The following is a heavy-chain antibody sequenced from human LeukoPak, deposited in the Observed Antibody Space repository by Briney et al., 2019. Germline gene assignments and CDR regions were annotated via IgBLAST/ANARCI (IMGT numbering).Heavy chain of an antibody. V-gene: IGHV3-48*01. D-gene: IGHD3-22*01. CDR2: ISHDSGIR. J-gene: IGHJ1*01. CDR3: ATYSSLNRREFQY. Sequence: GGSLTLSCAASGFIFSRDSMNWVRQAPGKGLEWISYISHDSGIRYYADSVRGRFTISRDNARNSLYLQMHSLRAEDTAVYYCATYSSLNRREFQYWGQGTLLTVSS. CDR1: GFIFSRDS.